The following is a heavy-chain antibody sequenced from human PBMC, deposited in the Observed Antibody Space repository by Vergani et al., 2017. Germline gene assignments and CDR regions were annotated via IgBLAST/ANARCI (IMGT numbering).Heavy chain of an antibody. J-gene: IGHJ4*02. D-gene: IGHD2-21*02. Sequence: EVQLLESGGGLVQPGGSLRLSCAASGFTFSSYAMSWVRQAPGKGLEWVSGISGSGGGTDYADSVKGRFTISRDNSRNTLWLQINSLRAEDTAVYYCAKSGLNYCGGDCYFGYWWQGTLVTISS. CDR1: GFTFSSYA. CDR3: AKSGLNYCGGDCYFGY. V-gene: IGHV3-23*01. CDR2: ISGSGGGT.